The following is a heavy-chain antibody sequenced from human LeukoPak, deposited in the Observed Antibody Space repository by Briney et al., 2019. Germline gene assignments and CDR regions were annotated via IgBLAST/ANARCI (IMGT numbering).Heavy chain of an antibody. CDR1: GFTFSSYS. Sequence: GGSLRLSCAASGFTFSSYSMNWVRQAPGKGLEWVANIKQDGSEKYYVDSVKGRFTISRDNAKNSLYLQMNSLRAENTAVYYCARAEGYCSSTSCYIANYYYYYGMDVWGQGTTVTVSS. J-gene: IGHJ6*02. V-gene: IGHV3-7*01. CDR2: IKQDGSEK. CDR3: ARAEGYCSSTSCYIANYYYYYGMDV. D-gene: IGHD2-2*02.